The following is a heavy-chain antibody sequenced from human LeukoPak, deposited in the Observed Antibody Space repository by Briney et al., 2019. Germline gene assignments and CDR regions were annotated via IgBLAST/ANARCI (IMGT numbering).Heavy chain of an antibody. J-gene: IGHJ3*02. Sequence: ASVKVSCKASGYTFTGYYMHWVRQAPGQGLEWMGGINPNSGGTNYAQKLQGRVTMTRDTSISTAYMELSRLRSDDTAVYYCARDAWPSNYDSSGYSGAFDIWGQGTMVTVSS. CDR1: GYTFTGYY. CDR3: ARDAWPSNYDSSGYSGAFDI. V-gene: IGHV1-2*02. CDR2: INPNSGGT. D-gene: IGHD3-22*01.